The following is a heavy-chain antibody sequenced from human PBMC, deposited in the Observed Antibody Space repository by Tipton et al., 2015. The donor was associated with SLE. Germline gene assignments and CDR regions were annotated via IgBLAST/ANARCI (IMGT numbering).Heavy chain of an antibody. CDR2: ISSSGSTI. J-gene: IGHJ1*01. V-gene: IGHV3-48*03. D-gene: IGHD6-19*01. CDR1: GFTFSSYE. CDR3: ARGLGSGWYDEYFQH. Sequence: SLRLSCAASGFTFSSYEMNWVRLAPGKGLEWVSYISSSGSTIYYADSVKGRFTISRDNAKNSLYLQMNSLRAADTAVYYCARGLGSGWYDEYFQHWGQGTLVTVSS.